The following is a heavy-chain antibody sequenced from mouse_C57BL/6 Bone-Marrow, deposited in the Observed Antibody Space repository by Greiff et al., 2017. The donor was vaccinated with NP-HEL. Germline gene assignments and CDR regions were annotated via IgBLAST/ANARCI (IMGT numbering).Heavy chain of an antibody. Sequence: QVQLQQSGPELVRPGASVKISCKAPGYTFTSYWMQWVRQRPGQGLEWIGEICPGSGSTYYNEKFKGKATLTVDTSSSTAYMQLITLTSEDSAVYFCAGCFGDSALHYLDYWGQGTTLTVSS. J-gene: IGHJ2*01. CDR1: GYTFTSYW. CDR3: AGCFGDSALHYLDY. CDR2: ICPGSGST. D-gene: IGHD2-13*01. V-gene: IGHV1-56*01.